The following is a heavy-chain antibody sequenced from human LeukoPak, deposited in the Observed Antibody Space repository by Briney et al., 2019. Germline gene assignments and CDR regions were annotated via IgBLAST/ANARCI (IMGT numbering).Heavy chain of an antibody. CDR1: GGSISSYY. V-gene: IGHV4-4*07. CDR3: ARENSGSYREFDY. J-gene: IGHJ4*02. D-gene: IGHD1-26*01. CDR2: IYTSGST. Sequence: PSETLSLTCTVSGGSISSYYWSWLRQPAGKGLEWIGRIYTSGSTNYNASLKSRVSMSVDTSKNQFPLKLSSVTAADTAVFYCARENSGSYREFDYWGQGTLVTVSS.